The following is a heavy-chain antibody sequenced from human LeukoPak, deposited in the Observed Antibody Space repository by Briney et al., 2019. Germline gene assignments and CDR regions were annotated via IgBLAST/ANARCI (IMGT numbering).Heavy chain of an antibody. CDR2: IYYSGST. J-gene: IGHJ5*02. D-gene: IGHD3-10*01. V-gene: IGHV4-59*01. CDR3: ARARTYGSGSYSANWFDP. Sequence: PSETLSLTCTVSGGSISSYYWSWIRQPPGKGLGWIGYIYYSGSTNYNPSLKSRVTMSVDTSKDQFSLKLSSVTAADTAVYYCARARTYGSGSYSANWFDPWGQGTLVTVSS. CDR1: GGSISSYY.